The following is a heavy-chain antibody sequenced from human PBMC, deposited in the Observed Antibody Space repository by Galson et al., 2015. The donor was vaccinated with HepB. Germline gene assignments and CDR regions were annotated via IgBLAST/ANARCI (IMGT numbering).Heavy chain of an antibody. CDR2: INHSGST. CDR3: ARVVFNYGGNPTGVVDYYYYYMDV. J-gene: IGHJ6*03. Sequence: SETLSLTCAVYGGSFSGYYWSWIRQPPGKGLEWIGEINHSGSTNYNPSLKSRVTISVDTSKNQFSLKLSSVTAADTAVYYCARVVFNYGGNPTGVVDYYYYYMDVWGKGTTVTVSS. D-gene: IGHD4-23*01. CDR1: GGSFSGYY. V-gene: IGHV4-34*01.